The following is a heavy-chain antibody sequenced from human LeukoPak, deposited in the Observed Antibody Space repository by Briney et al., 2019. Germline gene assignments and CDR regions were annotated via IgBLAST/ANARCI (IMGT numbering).Heavy chain of an antibody. J-gene: IGHJ4*02. CDR2: IASDGGNK. CDR3: ARAGSGSWYLGDY. D-gene: IGHD6-13*01. Sequence: GGSLRLSCAASGFTFSGYGMHWLRQAPGKGLEWVTHIASDGGNKDYADSVKGRFTISRDNAKNTVYLQMNSLRAEDTAVYHCARAGSGSWYLGDYWGQGTLVIVSS. V-gene: IGHV3-30*02. CDR1: GFTFSGYG.